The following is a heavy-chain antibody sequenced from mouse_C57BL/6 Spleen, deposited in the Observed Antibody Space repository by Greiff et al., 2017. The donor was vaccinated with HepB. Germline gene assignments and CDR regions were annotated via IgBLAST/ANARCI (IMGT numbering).Heavy chain of an antibody. CDR2: ISDGGSYT. Sequence: EVQVVESGGGLVKPGGSLKLSCAASGFTFSSYAMSWVRQTPEKRLEWVATISDGGSYTYYPDNVKGRVTISRDNAKNNLYLQMSHLKSEDTAMYYFARDHYVSRERYYYAMDYWGQGTSVTVSS. CDR3: ARDHYVSRERYYYAMDY. CDR1: GFTFSSYA. J-gene: IGHJ4*01. D-gene: IGHD1-1*01. V-gene: IGHV5-4*01.